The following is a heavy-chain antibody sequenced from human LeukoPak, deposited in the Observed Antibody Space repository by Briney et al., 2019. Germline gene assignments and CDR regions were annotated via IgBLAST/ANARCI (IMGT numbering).Heavy chain of an antibody. D-gene: IGHD1-26*01. J-gene: IGHJ4*02. Sequence: GGSLRLSCAASGFTFSSYGMHWVRQAPGKGLEWVAVIWYDGSNKYYADSVKGRFTISRDNSKNTLYLQVNSLGAEDTAVYYCARGKREVLNTRVFDYWGQGTLVTVSS. CDR1: GFTFSSYG. CDR2: IWYDGSNK. CDR3: ARGKREVLNTRVFDY. V-gene: IGHV3-33*01.